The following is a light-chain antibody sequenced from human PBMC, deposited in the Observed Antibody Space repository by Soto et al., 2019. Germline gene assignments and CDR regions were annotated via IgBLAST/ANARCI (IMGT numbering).Light chain of an antibody. J-gene: IGLJ1*01. Sequence: QSVLTQPPSVSAAPGQKVTISCSGSSSNIGNNFVSWYQQLPGAAPKLLIFDDNKRPSGIPDRFSGSKSGTSATLGITGLQTGDEADYYCGTWDSSLSAVFGTGTKLTFL. CDR3: GTWDSSLSAV. V-gene: IGLV1-51*01. CDR1: SSNIGNNF. CDR2: DDN.